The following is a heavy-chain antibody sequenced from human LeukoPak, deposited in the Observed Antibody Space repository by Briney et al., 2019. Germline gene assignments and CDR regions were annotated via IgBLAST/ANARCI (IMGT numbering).Heavy chain of an antibody. CDR2: ISSSSSTI. Sequence: GGSLRLSCAASGFTFNTYSMNWVRQAPGKGLEWVSYISSSSSTIKYADSVKGRFTIPRDNAKNSLFLQMNSLRAEDTAVYYCARVYTSSWYDYWGQGTLVTVSS. D-gene: IGHD6-13*01. J-gene: IGHJ4*02. V-gene: IGHV3-48*01. CDR3: ARVYTSSWYDY. CDR1: GFTFNTYS.